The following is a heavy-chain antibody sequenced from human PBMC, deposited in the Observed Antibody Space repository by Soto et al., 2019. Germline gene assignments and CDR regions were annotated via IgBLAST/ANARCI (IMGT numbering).Heavy chain of an antibody. J-gene: IGHJ5*02. CDR3: ARVILSSSYEMNWLGP. CDR1: GGTFSSYA. Sequence: SVKVSCKASGGTFSSYAISWVRQAPGQGLEWMGGIIPIFGTANYAQKFQGRVTITGNTSISTAYMELGSLTSEDTAVYYCARVILSSSYEMNWLGPWGQGTQVTVSS. V-gene: IGHV1-69*06. D-gene: IGHD6-6*01. CDR2: IIPIFGTA.